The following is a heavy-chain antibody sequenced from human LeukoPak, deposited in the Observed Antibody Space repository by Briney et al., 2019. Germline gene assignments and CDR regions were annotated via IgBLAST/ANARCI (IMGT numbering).Heavy chain of an antibody. Sequence: GGSLRLSCTASGFTFSNYAMNWVRQAPGKGLEWVAFIRYDGSNEYYADSVKGRFTISRDNSKNTLYLQMNSLRAEDTAVYYCTKEGSGSHRGPYYFDYWGQGTLVTVSS. V-gene: IGHV3-30*02. D-gene: IGHD1-26*01. CDR1: GFTFSNYA. CDR2: IRYDGSNE. CDR3: TKEGSGSHRGPYYFDY. J-gene: IGHJ4*02.